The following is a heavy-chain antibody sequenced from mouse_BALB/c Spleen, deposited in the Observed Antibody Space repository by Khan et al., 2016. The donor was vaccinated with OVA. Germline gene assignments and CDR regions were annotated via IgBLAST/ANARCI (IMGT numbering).Heavy chain of an antibody. CDR1: GFTFSSYG. CDR3: AGREYGGGFAY. J-gene: IGHJ3*01. Sequence: EVELVESGGDLVKPGGSLKLSCAASGFTFSSYGMSWVRQTPDKRLEWVAIIISGDIYTYYPDSVKGRFTISRDNAKNTLYLQMSSLKSEDTAMYYCAGREYGGGFAYWGQGTLVTVSA. CDR2: IISGDIYT. D-gene: IGHD1-1*01. V-gene: IGHV5-6*01.